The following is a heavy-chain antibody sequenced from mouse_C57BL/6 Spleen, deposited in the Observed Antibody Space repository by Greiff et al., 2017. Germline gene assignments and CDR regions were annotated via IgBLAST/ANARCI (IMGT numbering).Heavy chain of an antibody. CDR3: AKNGHYDYDEDYAMDY. J-gene: IGHJ4*01. CDR1: GFSLTSYG. CDR2: IWRGGST. V-gene: IGHV2-5*01. Sequence: QVQLQQSGPGLVQPSQSLSITCTVSGFSLTSYGVHWVRPSPGKGLEWLGVIWRGGSTDYNAAFMSRLSITKDNSKSQVFCKMNSLQADDTAIYYCAKNGHYDYDEDYAMDYWGQEPQSPSPQ. D-gene: IGHD2-4*01.